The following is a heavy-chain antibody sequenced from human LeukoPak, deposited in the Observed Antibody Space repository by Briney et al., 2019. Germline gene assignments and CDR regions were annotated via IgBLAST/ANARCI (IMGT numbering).Heavy chain of an antibody. J-gene: IGHJ4*02. V-gene: IGHV4-38-2*02. CDR3: ARGSHPNYDFWSGYSSIGQFDY. CDR2: IYHSGST. D-gene: IGHD3-3*01. CDR1: GYSISSGYY. Sequence: SETLSLTCTVSGYSISSGYYWGWIRQPPGKGLEWIGSIYHSGSTYYNPSLKSRVTISVDTSKNQFSLKLSSVTAADTAVYYCARGSHPNYDFWSGYSSIGQFDYWGQGTLVTVSS.